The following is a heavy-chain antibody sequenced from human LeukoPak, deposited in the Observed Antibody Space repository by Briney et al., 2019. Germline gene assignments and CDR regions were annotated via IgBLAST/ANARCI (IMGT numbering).Heavy chain of an antibody. CDR2: INPNSGGT. CDR1: GYTFSGYY. D-gene: IGHD3-16*02. V-gene: IGHV1-2*02. J-gene: IGHJ4*02. Sequence: ASVKVSCKASGYTFSGYYMHWVRQAPGQGLEWMGWINPNSGGTNYAQKFQGRVTMTRDTSISTAYMELSRLRSDDTAVYYCASSAHVWGSYRHDYWGQGTLVTVSS. CDR3: ASSAHVWGSYRHDY.